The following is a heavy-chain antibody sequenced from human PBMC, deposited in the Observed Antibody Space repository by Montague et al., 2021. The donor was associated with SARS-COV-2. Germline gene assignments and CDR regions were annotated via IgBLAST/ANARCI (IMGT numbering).Heavy chain of an antibody. V-gene: IGHV4-59*05. D-gene: IGHD3-3*01. J-gene: IGHJ6*03. CDR2: IYYSGST. CDR1: GGSISSYH. CDR3: ARHSGDYTIFGVVIYYMDV. Sequence: SETLSLTCSISGGSISSYHWNWIRQPPGKGLEWIGSIYYSGSTYYNPSLKSRVTISVDTSKNQFSLKLSSVTAADTAVFYCARHSGDYTIFGVVIYYMDVWGKGTTVTVSS.